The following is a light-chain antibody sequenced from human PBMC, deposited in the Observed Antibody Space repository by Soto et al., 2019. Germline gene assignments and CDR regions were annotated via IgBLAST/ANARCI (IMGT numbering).Light chain of an antibody. Sequence: DIQMTQSPSTLSASVGDRVTITCRASQSISSWLTWYQQKAGQAPKLLIYKASIVESGVPSRFSGSGSGTEFTLTISSLQXXXSAXXXXXXYSYFATFGQGTRVEVK. CDR2: KAS. J-gene: IGKJ1*01. CDR3: XXYSYFAT. V-gene: IGKV1-5*03. CDR1: QSISSW.